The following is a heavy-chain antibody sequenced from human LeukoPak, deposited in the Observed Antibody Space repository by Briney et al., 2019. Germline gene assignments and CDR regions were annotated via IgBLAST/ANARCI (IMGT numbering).Heavy chain of an antibody. V-gene: IGHV1-2*02. Sequence: SVKVSCKASGYTFTGYYMHWVRQAPGQGLEWMGWINPNSGGTNYAQKFQGRVTMTRDTSISTAYMELSRLRSDDTAVYYCARVPRFSKYYFDYWGQGTLVTVSS. D-gene: IGHD3-3*01. CDR3: ARVPRFSKYYFDY. CDR2: INPNSGGT. J-gene: IGHJ4*02. CDR1: GYTFTGYY.